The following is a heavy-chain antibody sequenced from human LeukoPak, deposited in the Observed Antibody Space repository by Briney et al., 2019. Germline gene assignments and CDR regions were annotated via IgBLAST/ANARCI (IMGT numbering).Heavy chain of an antibody. CDR2: IYYSGST. CDR1: GGSISSSSYY. V-gene: IGHV4-39*02. CDR3: ARDSGHYYDSSGLVDY. D-gene: IGHD3-22*01. J-gene: IGHJ4*02. Sequence: SETLSLTCTVSGGSISSSSYYWAWIRQSPGKGLEWIANIYYSGSTYYNPSLNSRVTISVDTSKNQFSLKLSSVTAADTAVYYCARDSGHYYDSSGLVDYWGQGTLVTVSS.